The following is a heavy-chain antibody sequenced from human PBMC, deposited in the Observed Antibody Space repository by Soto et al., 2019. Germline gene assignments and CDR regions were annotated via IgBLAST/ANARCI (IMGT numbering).Heavy chain of an antibody. CDR2: ISYDGSNK. CDR1: GFTFSSYG. CDR3: AKDLLSVVVVAALAYFDY. Sequence: GGSLRLSCAASGFTFSSYGMHWVRQAPGKGLEWVAVISYDGSNKYYADSVKGRFTISRDNSKNTLYLQMNSLRAEDTAVYYCAKDLLSVVVVAALAYFDYWGQGTLVTVSS. J-gene: IGHJ4*02. V-gene: IGHV3-30*18. D-gene: IGHD2-15*01.